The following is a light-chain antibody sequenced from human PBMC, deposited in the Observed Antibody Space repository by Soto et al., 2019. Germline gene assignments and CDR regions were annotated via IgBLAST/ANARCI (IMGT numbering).Light chain of an antibody. CDR2: GAS. CDR3: QQYGSSPWT. V-gene: IGKV3-20*01. Sequence: EIVLTQSPGTLSLSPGERAALSCRASQSVNNDYLAWYHQKPGRAPRLVIYGASKRATGIRDRFCGSGSGTDFTLTISGLELEDFAVYYCQQYGSSPWTFGQGTNVEIK. J-gene: IGKJ1*01. CDR1: QSVNNDY.